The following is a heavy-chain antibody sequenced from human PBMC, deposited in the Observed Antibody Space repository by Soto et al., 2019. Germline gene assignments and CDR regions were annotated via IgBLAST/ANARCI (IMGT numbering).Heavy chain of an antibody. CDR2: INAGNGNT. CDR1: GYTFTSYA. Sequence: QVQLVQSGAEEKKPGASVKVSCKASGYTFTSYAMHWVRQAPRQRLEWMGWINAGNGNTKYSQKFQGRVTITRDTSASTAYMELSSLRSEDTAVYYCARDGTTVTTKYYYGMDVWGQGTTVTVSS. CDR3: ARDGTTVTTKYYYGMDV. V-gene: IGHV1-3*05. J-gene: IGHJ6*02. D-gene: IGHD4-17*01.